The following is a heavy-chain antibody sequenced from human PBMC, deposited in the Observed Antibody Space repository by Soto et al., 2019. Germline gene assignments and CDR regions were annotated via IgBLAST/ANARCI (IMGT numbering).Heavy chain of an antibody. D-gene: IGHD2-2*01. Sequence: QVQLVQSGAEVKKPGASVKVSCKVSEYTLSELSMHWVRQAPGKGLEWMGGLDPEDGKTVYAPKFQGRVTMTEDTSTDTAYMELTSLRSEDTAVYYCATGLVVPAAVESYYYDPMDVWGQGTTVTVSS. V-gene: IGHV1-24*01. CDR1: EYTLSELS. J-gene: IGHJ6*02. CDR3: ATGLVVPAAVESYYYDPMDV. CDR2: LDPEDGKT.